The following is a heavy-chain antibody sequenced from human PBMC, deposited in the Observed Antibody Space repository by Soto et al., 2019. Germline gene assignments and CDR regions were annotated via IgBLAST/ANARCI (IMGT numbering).Heavy chain of an antibody. V-gene: IGHV4-59*01. Sequence: PSETLSLTCTVSGGSMNNFYWSGIRQPPGKGLEWIGYIYYSGSTNYNPSLKSRVTISVDTSKNQFSLKLSSVTAADTAVYYCARERGKRVAAAGNYGMDVWGQGTTVTVSS. D-gene: IGHD6-13*01. J-gene: IGHJ6*02. CDR3: ARERGKRVAAAGNYGMDV. CDR1: GGSMNNFY. CDR2: IYYSGST.